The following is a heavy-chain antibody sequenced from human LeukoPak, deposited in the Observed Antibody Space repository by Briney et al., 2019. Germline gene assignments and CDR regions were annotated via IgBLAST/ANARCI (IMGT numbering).Heavy chain of an antibody. J-gene: IGHJ6*03. V-gene: IGHV3-64*01. Sequence: GGSLRLSCAASEFTLSSYAMHWVRQAPGKGLEYVSTISSHGGGIFYANSVKGRFTISRDNSKNTLFLQMGSLSAEDMAVYYCASSSDYSYYYLEVWGKGTTVTVSS. CDR1: EFTLSSYA. CDR2: ISSHGGGI. CDR3: ASSSDYSYYYLEV.